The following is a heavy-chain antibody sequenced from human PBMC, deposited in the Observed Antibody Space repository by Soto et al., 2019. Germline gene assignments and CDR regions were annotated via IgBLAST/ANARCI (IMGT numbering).Heavy chain of an antibody. D-gene: IGHD3-22*01. J-gene: IGHJ4*02. CDR3: AREPFSQYAHDTSGFQK. V-gene: IGHV3-53*05. CDR2: SYSGGDT. CDR1: GFSVSSNY. Sequence: EVQLVETGGGLIQPGGSLRLSCAASGFSVSSNYMNWIRQAPGKGLDWLSVSYSGGDTHYADSVKGRFSASRDNSENTVYLEMKSLRVEDTAIYYCAREPFSQYAHDTSGFQKWGLGTLVTVSS.